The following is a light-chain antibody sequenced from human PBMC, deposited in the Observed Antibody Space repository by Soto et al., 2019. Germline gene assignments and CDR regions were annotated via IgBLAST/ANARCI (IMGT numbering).Light chain of an antibody. CDR2: KVS. Sequence: DVVMTQSPLSLPVTLGQPASISCRSSQSLLYSDGNTYLSWFQQRPGQSPRRLIYKVSIRDSGGRDRMRDGGSGAYFALSITGVEDEDVAVYYCVQGPDWPPRTFGHGTKVVIK. CDR3: VQGPDWPPRT. V-gene: IGKV2-30*01. CDR1: QSLLYSDGNTY. J-gene: IGKJ1*01.